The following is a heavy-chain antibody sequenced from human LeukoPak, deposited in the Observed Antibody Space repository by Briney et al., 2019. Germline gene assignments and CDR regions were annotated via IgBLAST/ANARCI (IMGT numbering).Heavy chain of an antibody. D-gene: IGHD2-2*01. CDR1: GFTFDDYG. CDR2: ISYDGSNK. Sequence: PGGSLRLSCAASGFTFDDYGMHWVRQAPGKGLEWVAVISYDGSNKYYADSVKGRFTISRDNSKNTLYLQMNSLRAEDTAVYYCARDVARGLIVVVPAAIGEFDYWGQGTLVTVSS. J-gene: IGHJ4*02. CDR3: ARDVARGLIVVVPAAIGEFDY. V-gene: IGHV3-30*03.